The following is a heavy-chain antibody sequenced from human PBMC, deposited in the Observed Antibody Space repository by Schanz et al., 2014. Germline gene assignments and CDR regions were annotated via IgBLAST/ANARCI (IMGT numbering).Heavy chain of an antibody. J-gene: IGHJ3*01. CDR2: MYINSGST. CDR1: GFTVNTNY. V-gene: IGHV3-66*01. Sequence: EVHLVESGGGLVQPGGSLRLSCAASGFTVNTNYMSWVRQAPGKGLEWISSMYINSGSTQYADSVKGRFIISRDSSKNTLFLQMNSLRAEDTAVYFCARDGGRDGYNLAFDVWGQGTLVTVSS. D-gene: IGHD5-12*01. CDR3: ARDGGRDGYNLAFDV.